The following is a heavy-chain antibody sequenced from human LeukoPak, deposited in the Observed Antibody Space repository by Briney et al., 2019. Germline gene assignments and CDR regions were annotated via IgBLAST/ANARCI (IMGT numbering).Heavy chain of an antibody. Sequence: GGSLRPSCAASGFTFSSYTMNWVRQTPGKGLEWVSSISSSSSYIYYADSVKGRFTISRDNAKNSLYLQMNSLRAEDTAVYYCARDERYDFWSGYLYYFDYWGQGTLVTVS. V-gene: IGHV3-21*01. CDR3: ARDERYDFWSGYLYYFDY. CDR2: ISSSSSYI. CDR1: GFTFSSYT. J-gene: IGHJ4*02. D-gene: IGHD3-3*01.